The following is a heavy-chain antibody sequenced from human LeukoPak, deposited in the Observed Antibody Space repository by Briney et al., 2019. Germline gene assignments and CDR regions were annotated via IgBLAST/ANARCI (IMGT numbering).Heavy chain of an antibody. CDR2: IRYDGSNK. D-gene: IGHD5-18*01. Sequence: GGSLRLSCAASGFTFSSYGMHWVRQAPGKGLEWVAFIRYDGSNKYYADSVKGRFTISRDNSKNTPYLQMNSLRAEDTAVYYCAKDGGGYSYGYNWFDPWGQGTLVTVSS. V-gene: IGHV3-30*02. CDR3: AKDGGGYSYGYNWFDP. CDR1: GFTFSSYG. J-gene: IGHJ5*02.